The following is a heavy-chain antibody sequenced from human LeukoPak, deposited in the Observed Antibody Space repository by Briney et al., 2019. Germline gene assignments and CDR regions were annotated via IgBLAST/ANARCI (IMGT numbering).Heavy chain of an antibody. CDR3: AKRRYCTGPGCHHIEY. J-gene: IGHJ4*02. CDR2: ISGSAGST. Sequence: PGGSLRLSCAASGFTFSTCLMSWVRQAPGKGMEWVSTISGSAGSTYYADSVKGRFTISRDNSKNTLFLQMNSMRVEDTAVYYCAKRRYCTGPGCHHIEYWGQGTLVTVSS. CDR1: GFTFSTCL. V-gene: IGHV3-23*01. D-gene: IGHD2-8*02.